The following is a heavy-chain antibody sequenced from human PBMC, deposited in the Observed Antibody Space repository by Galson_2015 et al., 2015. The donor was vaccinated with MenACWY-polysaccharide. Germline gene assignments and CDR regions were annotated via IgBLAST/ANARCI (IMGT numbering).Heavy chain of an antibody. V-gene: IGHV3-30*04. CDR1: GFTFSSYA. D-gene: IGHD6-13*01. CDR3: AKEGGYRHDFHYGLDV. Sequence: SLRLSCAASGFTFSSYAMHWVRRAPGKGLEWVAVVSYDGSIKYYADSVKGRFTISRDNSKNTLSLQMNSLRAEDTAVYYCAKEGGYRHDFHYGLDVWGQGTTVTVSS. CDR2: VSYDGSIK. J-gene: IGHJ6*02.